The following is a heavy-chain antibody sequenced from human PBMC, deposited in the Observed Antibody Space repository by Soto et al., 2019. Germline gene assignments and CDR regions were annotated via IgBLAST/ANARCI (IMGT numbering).Heavy chain of an antibody. Sequence: PGGSLRLSCAASGFTFSSYAMSWVRQAPGKGLEWVSAISGSGGSTYYADSVKGRFTISRDNSKNTLYLQMNGLRAEDTAVYYCAKDNDFDWLLWGWFDPWGQGTLVTVSS. J-gene: IGHJ5*02. CDR3: AKDNDFDWLLWGWFDP. CDR1: GFTFSSYA. CDR2: ISGSGGST. D-gene: IGHD3-9*01. V-gene: IGHV3-23*01.